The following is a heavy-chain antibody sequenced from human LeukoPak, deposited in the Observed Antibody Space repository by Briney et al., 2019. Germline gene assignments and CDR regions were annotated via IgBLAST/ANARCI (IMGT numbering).Heavy chain of an antibody. D-gene: IGHD2-2*01. Sequence: PGGSLRLSCAASGLTFSSYAMSWVRQAPGKGLEWVSSIKNNGGTTYYADSAKGRFTVSRDNAKNSLYLQMNSLRAEDTAVYYCARGRYSSRSGGYYFDIWGQGTLVTVSS. V-gene: IGHV3-23*01. CDR3: ARGRYSSRSGGYYFDI. J-gene: IGHJ4*02. CDR1: GLTFSSYA. CDR2: IKNNGGTT.